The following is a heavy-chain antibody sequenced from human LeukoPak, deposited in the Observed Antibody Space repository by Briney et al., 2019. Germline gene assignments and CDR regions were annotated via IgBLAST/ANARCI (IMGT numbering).Heavy chain of an antibody. Sequence: GASVKVSCKASGYTFTGYYMHWVRQAPGQGLEWMGWINPNSGGTNYAQKFQGRVTMTRDTSISTAYMELSRLRSDDTAVYYCARDRGYSGYDFDHWGQGTLVTVSS. CDR3: ARDRGYSGYDFDH. J-gene: IGHJ4*02. CDR2: INPNSGGT. CDR1: GYTFTGYY. D-gene: IGHD5-12*01. V-gene: IGHV1-2*02.